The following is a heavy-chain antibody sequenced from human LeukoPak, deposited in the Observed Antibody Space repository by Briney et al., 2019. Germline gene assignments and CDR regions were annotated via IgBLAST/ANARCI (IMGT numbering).Heavy chain of an antibody. D-gene: IGHD3-10*01. CDR2: IIPMFGTA. V-gene: IGHV1-69*13. CDR1: GGTFSSYA. J-gene: IGHJ6*04. Sequence: SVKVSCKASGGTFSSYAISWVRQAPGQGLEWMGGIIPMFGTAKYAQEFQGRVTITADESTSTAYMELSSLRSEDTAVYYCASPYAGRPYYYYAMDVWGKGTTVTVSS. CDR3: ASPYAGRPYYYYAMDV.